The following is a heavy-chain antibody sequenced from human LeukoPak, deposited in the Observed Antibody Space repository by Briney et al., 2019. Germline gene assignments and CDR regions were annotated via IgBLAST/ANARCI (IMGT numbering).Heavy chain of an antibody. Sequence: GGSLRLSCAASGFTVSSNYMSWVRQAPGKGLEWVSVIYSGGSTYYADSVKGRFTISRDNSKNTLYLQMNSLRAEDTAVYYCARTHQLLWFGELYYAFDIWGQGTMVTVSS. CDR2: IYSGGST. J-gene: IGHJ3*02. D-gene: IGHD3-10*01. V-gene: IGHV3-66*01. CDR1: GFTVSSNY. CDR3: ARTHQLLWFGELYYAFDI.